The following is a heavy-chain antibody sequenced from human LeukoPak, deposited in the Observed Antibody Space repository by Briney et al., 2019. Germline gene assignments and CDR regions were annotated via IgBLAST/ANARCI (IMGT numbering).Heavy chain of an antibody. Sequence: SETLSLTCTVSGGSISSSSYYWGWIRQPPGKGLEWIGSIYYSGGTYYNPSLKSRVTISVDTSKNQFSLKLSSVTAADTAVYYCAIYYYDSSGYYYRYWGQGTLVTVSS. CDR3: AIYYYDSSGYYYRY. V-gene: IGHV4-39*01. CDR2: IYYSGGT. J-gene: IGHJ4*02. CDR1: GGSISSSSYY. D-gene: IGHD3-22*01.